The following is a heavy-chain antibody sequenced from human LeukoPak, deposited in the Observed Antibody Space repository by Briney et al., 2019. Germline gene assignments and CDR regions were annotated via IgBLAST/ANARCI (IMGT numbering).Heavy chain of an antibody. CDR1: GFTFSNAW. CDR2: IKSKTDGGTT. V-gene: IGHV3-15*01. Sequence: GGSLRLSCAASGFTFSNAWMSWVRQAPGKGLEWVGRIKSKTDGGTTDYAAPVKGRFTISTDDSENTLYLQMNGLKTEDTAVYYCVGSFLGYWGQGTLVTVSS. D-gene: IGHD3-10*01. J-gene: IGHJ4*02. CDR3: VGSFLGY.